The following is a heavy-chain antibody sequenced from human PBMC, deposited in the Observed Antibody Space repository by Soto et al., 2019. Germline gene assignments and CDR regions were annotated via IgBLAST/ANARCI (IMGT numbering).Heavy chain of an antibody. Sequence: GGSLRLSCAASGFTFSSYGMHWVRQAPGKGLEWVAVIWYDGSNKYYADSVKGRFTISRDNSKNTLYLQMNSLRVEDTAVYYCARDYVEYSSSSGWFDPWGQGTLVTVSS. D-gene: IGHD6-6*01. V-gene: IGHV3-33*08. J-gene: IGHJ5*02. CDR3: ARDYVEYSSSSGWFDP. CDR1: GFTFSSYG. CDR2: IWYDGSNK.